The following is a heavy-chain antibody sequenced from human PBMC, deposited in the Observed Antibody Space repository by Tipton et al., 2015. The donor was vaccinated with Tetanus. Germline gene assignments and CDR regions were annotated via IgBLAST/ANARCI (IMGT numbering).Heavy chain of an antibody. Sequence: TLSLTCIVSGGSMSGSGHYGDWVRQSPGKGLEWIGSISYSGRTYYSPSLKSRVTMSVDTSKKDFSVRLGSVTAADTAVYYCARLREIVSRSGRAFDFWGQGILVTVSS. D-gene: IGHD5/OR15-5a*01. V-gene: IGHV4-39*02. CDR2: ISYSGRT. J-gene: IGHJ4*02. CDR3: ARLREIVSRSGRAFDF. CDR1: GGSMSGSGHY.